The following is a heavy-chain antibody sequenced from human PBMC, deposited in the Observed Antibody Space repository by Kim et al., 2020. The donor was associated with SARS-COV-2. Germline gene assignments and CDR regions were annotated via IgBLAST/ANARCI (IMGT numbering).Heavy chain of an antibody. Sequence: GGSLRLSCAASGFTFGDYAMHWVRQAPGKGLEWVSGISWNSGSIGYADSVKGRFTISRDNAKNSLYLQMNSLRAEDTALYYCAKDTGYSYGEGLAFDIWGQGTMVTVSS. CDR3: AKDTGYSYGEGLAFDI. CDR2: ISWNSGSI. D-gene: IGHD5-18*01. CDR1: GFTFGDYA. J-gene: IGHJ3*02. V-gene: IGHV3-9*01.